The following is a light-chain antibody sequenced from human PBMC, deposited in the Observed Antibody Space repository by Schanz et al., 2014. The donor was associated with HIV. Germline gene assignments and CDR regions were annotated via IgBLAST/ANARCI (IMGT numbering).Light chain of an antibody. J-gene: IGLJ1*01. CDR3: CSYAGSYTFYV. Sequence: QSALTQPASVSGSPGQSIAISCTGTSSDVGGYNYVSWYQQHPGKAPKLMIFDVSNRPSGVSNRFSGSKSDNTASLTISGLQAEDEADYYCCSYAGSYTFYVFGTGTKLTVL. V-gene: IGLV2-14*01. CDR2: DVS. CDR1: SSDVGGYNY.